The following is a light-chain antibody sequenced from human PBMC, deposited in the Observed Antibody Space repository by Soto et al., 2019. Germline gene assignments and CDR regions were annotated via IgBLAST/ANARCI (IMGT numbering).Light chain of an antibody. Sequence: EIVLTQSPAILSLSPGERATLSCRASQSVGTYLDWYQQKLGQAPRLLIYDASNRATGIPARFSGSGSGTDFTLTISSLQPDDFATYYCQQYNTFWTFGQGTKVEIK. V-gene: IGKV3-11*01. J-gene: IGKJ1*01. CDR3: QQYNTFWT. CDR1: QSVGTY. CDR2: DAS.